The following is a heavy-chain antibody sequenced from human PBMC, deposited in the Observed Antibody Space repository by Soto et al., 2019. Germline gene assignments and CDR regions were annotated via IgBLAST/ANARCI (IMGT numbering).Heavy chain of an antibody. V-gene: IGHV3-23*01. CDR2: ISGSGGGT. CDR3: AKDHFGASNHFDY. Sequence: EVQLLESGGGLVQPGGSLRLSCAASGFTFSSYAMSWVRQAPGKGLEWVSLISGSGGGTDYADSVKGRFTISRDDSKNTLYLQMNSLRAEDTAVYYCAKDHFGASNHFDYWGQGTLVTVSS. D-gene: IGHD3-10*01. CDR1: GFTFSSYA. J-gene: IGHJ4*02.